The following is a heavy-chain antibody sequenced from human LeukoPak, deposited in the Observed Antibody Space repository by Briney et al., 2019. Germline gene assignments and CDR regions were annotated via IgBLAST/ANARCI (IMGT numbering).Heavy chain of an antibody. J-gene: IGHJ3*02. V-gene: IGHV3-30*03. CDR3: ARVEKGEWELLIGAFDI. CDR2: ISYDGSNK. Sequence: GGSLRLSCAASGFTFSTYSMNWVRQAPGKGLEWVAVISYDGSNKYYADSVKGRFTISRDNSKNTLYLQMNSLRAEDTAVYYCARVEKGEWELLIGAFDIWGQGTMVTVSS. CDR1: GFTFSTYS. D-gene: IGHD1-26*01.